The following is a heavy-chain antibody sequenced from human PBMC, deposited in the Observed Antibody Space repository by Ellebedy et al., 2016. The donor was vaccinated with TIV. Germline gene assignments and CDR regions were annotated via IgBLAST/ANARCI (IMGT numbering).Heavy chain of an antibody. CDR2: IIPIFGTA. CDR1: GGTFSSYT. D-gene: IGHD3-10*01. Sequence: ASVKVSXXASGGTFSSYTISWVRQAPGQGLEWMGGIIPIFGTANYAQKFQDRVMITADESTRTAYMELSSLRSEDTAVYYCARDFLRAPDGSESYNNWFDPWGQGTLVTVSS. J-gene: IGHJ5*02. V-gene: IGHV1-69*13. CDR3: ARDFLRAPDGSESYNNWFDP.